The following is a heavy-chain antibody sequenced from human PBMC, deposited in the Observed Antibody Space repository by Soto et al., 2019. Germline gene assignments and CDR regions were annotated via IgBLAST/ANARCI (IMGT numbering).Heavy chain of an antibody. CDR1: GGTFSSYA. Sequence: QVQLVQSGAEVKKPGSSVKVSCKASGGTFSSYAISWVRQAPGQGLEWMGGIIPIFGTANYAQKFQGRVTNTADESTSTAYMELSSLRSEDTAVYYCARDSHAAAGTPFFDYWGQGTLVTVSS. CDR2: IIPIFGTA. V-gene: IGHV1-69*12. J-gene: IGHJ4*02. D-gene: IGHD6-13*01. CDR3: ARDSHAAAGTPFFDY.